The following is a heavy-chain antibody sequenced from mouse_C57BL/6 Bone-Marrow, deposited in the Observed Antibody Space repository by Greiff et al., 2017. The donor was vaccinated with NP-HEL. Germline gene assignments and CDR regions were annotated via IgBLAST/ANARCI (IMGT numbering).Heavy chain of an antibody. CDR1: GYTFTSYW. CDR2: IHPNSGST. Sequence: VQLQQPGAELVKPGASVKLSCKASGYTFTSYWMHWVKQRPGQGLEWIGMIHPNSGSTNYNEKFKSKATLTVDKSSSTAYMQLSSLTSEDSAVYYGAREKLLRPYWYFDVWGTGTTVTVSS. J-gene: IGHJ1*03. CDR3: AREKLLRPYWYFDV. V-gene: IGHV1-64*01. D-gene: IGHD1-2*01.